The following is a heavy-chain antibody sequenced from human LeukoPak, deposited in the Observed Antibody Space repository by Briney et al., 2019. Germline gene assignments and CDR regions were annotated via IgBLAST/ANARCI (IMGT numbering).Heavy chain of an antibody. CDR1: GGSLSDFY. CDR2: INHSGST. CDR3: ARALVPAATYYYMDV. D-gene: IGHD2-2*01. J-gene: IGHJ6*03. Sequence: PSETLSLTCAVYGGSLSDFYWSWIRQPPGKGLEWIGEINHSGSTNYNPSLKSRVTISVDTSKNQFSLKLSSVTAADTAVYYCARALVPAATYYYMDVWGKGTTVTISS. V-gene: IGHV4-34*01.